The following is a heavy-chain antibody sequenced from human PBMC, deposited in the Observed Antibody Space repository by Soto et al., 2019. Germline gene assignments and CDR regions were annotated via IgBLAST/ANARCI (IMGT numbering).Heavy chain of an antibody. V-gene: IGHV1-69*12. D-gene: IGHD5-12*01. CDR2: IIPIFGTA. CDR3: ARGAKGYSGYDSPNWFDP. CDR1: GGTFSSYA. Sequence: QVQLVQSGAEVKKPGSSVKVSCKASGGTFSSYAISWVRQAPGQGLEWMGGIIPIFGTANYAQKFQGRVTITADEPTSTDDMELSSLRSEDTAVYYCARGAKGYSGYDSPNWFDPWGQGTLVTVSS. J-gene: IGHJ5*02.